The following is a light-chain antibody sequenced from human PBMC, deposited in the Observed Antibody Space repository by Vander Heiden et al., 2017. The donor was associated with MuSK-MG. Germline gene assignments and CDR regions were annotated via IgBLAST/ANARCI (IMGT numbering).Light chain of an antibody. CDR2: STS. V-gene: IGLV7-43*01. CDR1: TGAVTSGYY. CDR3: LLYYGGVRV. Sequence: QTVVTQEPSLTVSPGGTGTLTCASSTGAVTSGYYPNCFQQKPGQAPRALIYSTSNKPAWTPARFSGSLLGGKAALTLSGVQPEDEAEYYCLLYYGGVRVFGGGTKLTVL. J-gene: IGLJ2*01.